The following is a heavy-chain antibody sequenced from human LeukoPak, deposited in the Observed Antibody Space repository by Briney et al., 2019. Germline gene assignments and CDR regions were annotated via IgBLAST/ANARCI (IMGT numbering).Heavy chain of an antibody. Sequence: SETLSLTCAVYGGSSSGYYWSWIRQPPGKGLEWIGEINHSGSTNYNPSLKSRVTISVDTSKNQFSLKLSSVTAADTAVYYCARGPITMVRGVIPFDYWGQGTLVTVSS. V-gene: IGHV4-34*01. CDR2: INHSGST. J-gene: IGHJ4*02. CDR3: ARGPITMVRGVIPFDY. D-gene: IGHD3-10*01. CDR1: GGSSSGYY.